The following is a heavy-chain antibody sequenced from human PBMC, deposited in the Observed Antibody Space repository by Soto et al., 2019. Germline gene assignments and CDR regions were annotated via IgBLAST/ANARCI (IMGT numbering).Heavy chain of an antibody. V-gene: IGHV3-23*01. Sequence: QSGGSLRLSCAASGFTLSSYAMNWVRQAPGKGLEWVSSIIETGGSTYYADSVKGRFTIFRDISKNTVFLQMDSLRAEDTAVYYCAKNIVPVTHGNYFDYWGQGTLVTVSS. J-gene: IGHJ4*02. CDR2: IIETGGST. CDR3: AKNIVPVTHGNYFDY. CDR1: GFTLSSYA. D-gene: IGHD2-21*02.